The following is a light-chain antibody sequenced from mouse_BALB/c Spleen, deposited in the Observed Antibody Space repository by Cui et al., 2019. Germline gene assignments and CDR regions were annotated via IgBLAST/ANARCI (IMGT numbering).Light chain of an antibody. V-gene: IGKV6-32*01. CDR1: QSVSKD. J-gene: IGKJ2*01. CDR3: LQDYSSYT. Sequence: SSWMTQTLKFLLVSSGNRLTISCKASQSVSKDVAWYQQKPGQCPKLLIYYASNRHPGVPDRFTGSGYGTDFTFTISTVQAEDIAVYFCLQDYSSYTFGGGTKLEIK. CDR2: YAS.